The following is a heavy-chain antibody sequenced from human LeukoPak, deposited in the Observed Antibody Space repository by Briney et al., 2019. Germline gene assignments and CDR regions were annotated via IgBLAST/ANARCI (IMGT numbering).Heavy chain of an antibody. CDR3: ARAFNPNYYDSSGYFNWFDP. Sequence: SETLSLTCTVSGGSLSSSSYYWGWIRQPPGKGLEWIGSIYYSGSTYYNPSLKSRVTISVDTSKNQFSLKLSSVTAADTAVYYCARAFNPNYYDSSGYFNWFDPWGQGTLVTVSS. CDR1: GGSLSSSSYY. V-gene: IGHV4-39*01. D-gene: IGHD3-22*01. J-gene: IGHJ5*02. CDR2: IYYSGST.